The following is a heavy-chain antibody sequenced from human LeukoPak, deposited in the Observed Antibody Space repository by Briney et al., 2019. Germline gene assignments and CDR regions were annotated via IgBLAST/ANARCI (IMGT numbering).Heavy chain of an antibody. V-gene: IGHV4-4*07. CDR2: IYASGYT. D-gene: IGHD3-10*01. CDR1: GDSIGSYY. Sequence: SETLSLTCTVSGDSIGSYYWNWIRQPAGKGREWIGRIYASGYTEYNPSLQTRVTMSVDTSKNEFSLKVDTVTAADTAVYFCARNHIVTGTYFDSWGQGILVTVSS. CDR3: ARNHIVTGTYFDS. J-gene: IGHJ4*02.